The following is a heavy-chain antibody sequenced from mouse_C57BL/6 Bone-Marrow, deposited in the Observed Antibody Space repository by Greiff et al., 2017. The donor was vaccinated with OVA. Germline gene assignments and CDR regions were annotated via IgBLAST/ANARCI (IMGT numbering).Heavy chain of an antibody. CDR3: ARRGQLMLSFDY. D-gene: IGHD3-2*02. CDR2: IYPGDGDT. V-gene: IGHV1-80*01. J-gene: IGHJ2*01. Sequence: QVQLQQSGAELVKPGASVKISCKASGYAFSTYWMNWVKQRPGKGLEWIGQIYPGDGDTNYNGKFKGKATLTADKSSSTAYMQRSSLTSEDSAVYFCARRGQLMLSFDYWGQGTTLTVSS. CDR1: GYAFSTYW.